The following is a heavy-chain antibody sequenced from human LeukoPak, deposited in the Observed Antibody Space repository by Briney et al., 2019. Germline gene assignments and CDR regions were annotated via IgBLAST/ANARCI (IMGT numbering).Heavy chain of an antibody. CDR2: IYPGDSDT. V-gene: IGHV5-51*01. CDR3: AVHPRYYDSSGYSDY. D-gene: IGHD3-22*01. Sequence: GESLKISCKGSGYSFTSYWIGWVRQMPGKGLEWMGIIYPGDSDTRYSPSFQGQVTISADKSISTAYLQWSSLKASDTAMYYCAVHPRYYDSSGYSDYWGQGTLVTVSS. CDR1: GYSFTSYW. J-gene: IGHJ4*02.